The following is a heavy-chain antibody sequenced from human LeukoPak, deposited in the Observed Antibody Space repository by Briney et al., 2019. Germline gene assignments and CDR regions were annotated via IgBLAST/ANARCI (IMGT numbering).Heavy chain of an antibody. V-gene: IGHV4-4*07. CDR3: ARTTLLYSDWSPDAFDI. CDR2: IYTSGST. CDR1: GGSISSYY. Sequence: PSETLSLTCTVSGGSISSYYWSWIRQPAGKGLEWIGHIYTSGSTNYNPSLKSRVTMSVDTSKNQFSLKLSSVTAADTAVYYCARTTLLYSDWSPDAFDIWGQGTMVTVSS. D-gene: IGHD3-9*01. J-gene: IGHJ3*02.